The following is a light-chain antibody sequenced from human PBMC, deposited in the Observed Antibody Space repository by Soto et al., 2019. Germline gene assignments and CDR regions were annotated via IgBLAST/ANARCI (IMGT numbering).Light chain of an antibody. CDR3: QQRHMWPIT. CDR2: DAS. CDR1: QSVGNTY. J-gene: IGKJ5*01. V-gene: IGKV3D-20*02. Sequence: EIVLTQSPGTLSLSPGERATLSCRASQSVGNTYLARYQQKPGQAPRLLIYDASSRATGIPDKFIGSGSGSDFSLTISSLEPEDSAVYYCQQRHMWPITFGQGTRLEIK.